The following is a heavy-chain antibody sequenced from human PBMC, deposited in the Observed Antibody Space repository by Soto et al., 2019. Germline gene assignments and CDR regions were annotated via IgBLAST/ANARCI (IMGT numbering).Heavy chain of an antibody. CDR1: GGPYNSFA. V-gene: IGHV1-69*13. J-gene: IGHJ6*02. CDR3: AKFLGGAGSYYDGQNYNYYNGMDV. Sequence: SVKVSCKASGGPYNSFAISWVRQAPGQGLEWIGGIIPVFGTATYAQKFKGRVTITAEESTSTAYMELSSLTSEDTAVYYCAKFLGGAGSYYDGQNYNYYNGMDVWGQVTTVTFSS. D-gene: IGHD3-10*01. CDR2: IIPVFGTA.